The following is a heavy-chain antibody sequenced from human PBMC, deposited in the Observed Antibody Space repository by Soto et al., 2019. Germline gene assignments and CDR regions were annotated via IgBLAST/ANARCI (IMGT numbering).Heavy chain of an antibody. D-gene: IGHD2-2*02. J-gene: IGHJ4*02. V-gene: IGHV3-7*01. CDR3: ARIYCSTTSCYIDY. CDR1: TFTFSNHW. Sequence: PGGSLRLSCAASTFTFSNHWMSWVRQAPGKGLEWVANINQGGSAKYYLDSVKGRFTISRDNAKNSLDLQMNSLRAEDTAVYYCARIYCSTTSCYIDYWGXGTLVNVSS. CDR2: INQGGSAK.